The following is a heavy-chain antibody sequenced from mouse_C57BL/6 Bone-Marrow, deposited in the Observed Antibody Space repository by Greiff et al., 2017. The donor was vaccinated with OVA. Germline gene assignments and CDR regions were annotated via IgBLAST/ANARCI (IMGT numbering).Heavy chain of an antibody. CDR1: GYTFTSYW. CDR3: AAYYYGSSSFEY. J-gene: IGHJ2*01. V-gene: IGHV1-64*01. CDR2: IHPNSGST. Sequence: QVQLQQPGAELVKPGASVKLSCKASGYTFTSYWMHWVKQRPGQGLEWIGMIHPNSGSTNYNEKFKSKATLTVDKSSSTAYLQLSSLTSEDSAVYYGAAYYYGSSSFEYWGQGTTLTVSS. D-gene: IGHD1-1*01.